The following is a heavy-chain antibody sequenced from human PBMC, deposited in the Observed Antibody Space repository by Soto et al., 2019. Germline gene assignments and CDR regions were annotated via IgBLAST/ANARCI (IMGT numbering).Heavy chain of an antibody. CDR2: MNPSTGST. V-gene: IGHV1-8*01. CDR3: ARGRLVAGTVDY. J-gene: IGHJ4*02. Sequence: QVQLVQSGAEAKKPGASVKVSCKASGYTFTSYDIKWVRQATGQGLEWMGWMNPSTGSTGFAQKFQGRVTMISNTSISTAYLELSSLTSEDTAVYYCARGRLVAGTVDYWGQGTLVTVSS. D-gene: IGHD6-19*01. CDR1: GYTFTSYD.